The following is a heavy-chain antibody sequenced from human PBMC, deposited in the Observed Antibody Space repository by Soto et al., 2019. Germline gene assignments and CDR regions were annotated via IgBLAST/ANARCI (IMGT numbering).Heavy chain of an antibody. V-gene: IGHV1-69*01. CDR3: VRDPIDSSGYYYYLYFDY. CDR2: IIPIFGTA. J-gene: IGHJ4*02. CDR1: GGTFSSYA. Sequence: QVQLVQSGAEVKKPGSSVKVSCKASGGTFSSYAISWVRQAPGQGLEWMGGIIPIFGTANYAQKFQGRVTITADESTSTAYMELSSLRSEDTAVYYCVRDPIDSSGYYYYLYFDYWGQGTLVTVSS. D-gene: IGHD3-22*01.